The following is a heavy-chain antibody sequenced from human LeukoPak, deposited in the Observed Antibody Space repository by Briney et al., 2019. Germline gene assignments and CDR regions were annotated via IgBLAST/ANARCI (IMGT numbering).Heavy chain of an antibody. CDR2: ISSSGSTI. D-gene: IGHD5-24*01. V-gene: IGHV3-11*04. J-gene: IGHJ6*03. CDR1: GFTFSDYY. CDR3: ARGVRVWLQFKVDYMDV. Sequence: KPGGSLRLSCAASGFTFSDYYMSWIRQAPGKGLEWVSYISSSGSTIYYADSVKGRFTISRDNGKNSLYLQMNSLRAEDTAVYYCARGVRVWLQFKVDYMDVWGKGTTVTVSS.